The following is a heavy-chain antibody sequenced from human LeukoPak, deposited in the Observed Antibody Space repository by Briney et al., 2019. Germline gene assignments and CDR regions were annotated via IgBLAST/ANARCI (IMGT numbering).Heavy chain of an antibody. CDR3: ARDPNYDFWSGYYTTPNWFDP. CDR1: GHTFTGYY. J-gene: IGHJ5*02. CDR2: INPNSGGT. V-gene: IGHV1-2*02. D-gene: IGHD3-3*01. Sequence: ASVKVSCKASGHTFTGYYMHWVRQAPGQGLEWMGWINPNSGGTNYAQKFQGRVTMTRDTSISTAYMELSRLRSDDTAVYYCARDPNYDFWSGYYTTPNWFDPWGQGTLVTVSS.